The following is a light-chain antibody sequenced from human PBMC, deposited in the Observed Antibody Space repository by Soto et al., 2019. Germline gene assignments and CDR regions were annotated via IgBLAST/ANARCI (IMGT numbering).Light chain of an antibody. J-gene: IGLJ3*02. CDR3: QSYDSSLSGSV. CDR1: NSNIGAGYD. V-gene: IGLV1-40*01. CDR2: GNN. Sequence: QSVLTQPPSVSGAPGQRVTISCTGSNSNIGAGYDVHWYQQLPGTAPKLLIYGNNNRPSGVPGRFSGSRSGTSASLAITGLQAEDEADYYCQSYDSSLSGSVFGGGTQLTVL.